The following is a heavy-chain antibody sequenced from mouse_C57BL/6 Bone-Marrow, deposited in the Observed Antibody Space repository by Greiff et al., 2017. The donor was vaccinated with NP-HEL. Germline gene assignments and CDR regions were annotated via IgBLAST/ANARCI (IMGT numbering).Heavy chain of an antibody. J-gene: IGHJ2*01. Sequence: EVKLQESGPGLVKPSQSLSLTCSVTGYSITSGYYWNWIRQFPGNKLEWMGYISYDGSNNYNPSLKNRISITRDTSKNQCFLKLNSVTTEDTATYYCARVKSGYFDYWGQGTTLTVSS. CDR1: GYSITSGYY. CDR3: ARVKSGYFDY. CDR2: ISYDGSN. V-gene: IGHV3-6*01.